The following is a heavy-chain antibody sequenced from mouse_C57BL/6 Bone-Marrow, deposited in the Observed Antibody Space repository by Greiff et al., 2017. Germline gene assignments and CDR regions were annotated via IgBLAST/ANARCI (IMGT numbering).Heavy chain of an antibody. CDR1: GYTFTSYW. J-gene: IGHJ3*01. Sequence: VQLQQSGAELVMPGASVKLSCKASGYTFTSYWMHWVKQRPGQGLEWIGEIDPSDSYTNYNQKFKGKSTLTVDNSSSTAYMQLSSLTSEDSAVYYCARGRLRRPFAYWGQGTLVTVSA. CDR3: ARGRLRRPFAY. D-gene: IGHD2-4*01. CDR2: IDPSDSYT. V-gene: IGHV1-69*01.